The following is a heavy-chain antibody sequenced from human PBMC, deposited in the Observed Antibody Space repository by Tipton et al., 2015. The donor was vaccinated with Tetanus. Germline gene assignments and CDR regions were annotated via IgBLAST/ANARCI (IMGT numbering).Heavy chain of an antibody. CDR3: ARANYDSFKKGPFDS. J-gene: IGHJ4*02. V-gene: IGHV4-39*07. CDR1: GGSISRPDLY. Sequence: TLSLTCSVSGGSISRPDLYWAWIRQPPGRGLEWIGSVYQSGRPNFNPSLKSRVTLTVDTSKNQFSLTLTSVTAADTAVYYCARANYDSFKKGPFDSWGQGSLVIVSS. CDR2: VYQSGRP. D-gene: IGHD3-3*01.